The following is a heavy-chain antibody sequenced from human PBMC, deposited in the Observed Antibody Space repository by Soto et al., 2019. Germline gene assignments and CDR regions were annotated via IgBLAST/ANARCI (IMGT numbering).Heavy chain of an antibody. CDR2: IWYDGSNK. Sequence: PGGSLRLSCAASGFTFSNYAMHWVRQVPGKGLEWVAVIWYDGSNKYYADSVKGRFTISRDNSKNTLYLQMNSLRAEDTAVYYCARDARSTGYPLDYWGQGTLVTVSS. CDR1: GFTFSNYA. J-gene: IGHJ4*02. D-gene: IGHD3-9*01. V-gene: IGHV3-33*08. CDR3: ARDARSTGYPLDY.